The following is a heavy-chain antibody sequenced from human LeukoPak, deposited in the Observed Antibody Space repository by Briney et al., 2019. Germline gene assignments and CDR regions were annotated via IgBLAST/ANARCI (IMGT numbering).Heavy chain of an antibody. CDR3: VRDQDFWSGYYYYGMDV. V-gene: IGHV1-18*01. J-gene: IGHJ6*02. Sequence: GASVKVSCKASGYTFTSYGISWVRQAPGQGLEWMGWIGAYNGNTNYAQKLQGRVTMTTDTSTSTAYMELRSLRSDDTAVYYCVRDQDFWSGYYYYGMDVWGQGTTVTVSS. CDR1: GYTFTSYG. D-gene: IGHD3-3*01. CDR2: IGAYNGNT.